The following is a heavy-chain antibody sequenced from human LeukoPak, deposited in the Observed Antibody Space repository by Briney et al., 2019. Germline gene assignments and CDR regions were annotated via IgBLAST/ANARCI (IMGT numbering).Heavy chain of an antibody. Sequence: PGGSLRLSCAVSGFSVNINYMSWVRQAPGKGLEWVSYINHNAELIYYADSVKGRFTISRDNGKNSLYLQMNSLRDEDTAVYYCAADSDWAFHYWGQGTRVTVSS. CDR3: AADSDWAFHY. D-gene: IGHD2-21*02. V-gene: IGHV3-48*02. CDR1: GFSVNINY. J-gene: IGHJ4*02. CDR2: INHNAELI.